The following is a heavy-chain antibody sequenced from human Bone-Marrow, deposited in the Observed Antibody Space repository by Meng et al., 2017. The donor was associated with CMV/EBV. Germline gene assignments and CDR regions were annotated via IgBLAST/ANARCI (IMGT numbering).Heavy chain of an antibody. D-gene: IGHD3-10*01. J-gene: IGHJ4*02. V-gene: IGHV4-39*07. CDR3: ARGRGRLDY. CDR1: GGSISSSSYY. Sequence: GSLRLSCTVSGGSISSSSYYWGWIRQPPGKGLEWIGSIYYSGSTYYNPSLKSRVTISVDKSKSQFSLKLNSLTAADTAVYYCARGRGRLDYWGQGMLVTVSS. CDR2: IYYSGST.